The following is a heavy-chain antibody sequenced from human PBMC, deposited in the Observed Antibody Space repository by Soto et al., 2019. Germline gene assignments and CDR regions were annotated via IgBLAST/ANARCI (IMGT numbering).Heavy chain of an antibody. D-gene: IGHD6-19*01. Sequence: ASVKVSCKASGYTFTSYDINWVRQATGQGLEWMGWMNPNSGNTGYAQKFQGRVTMTRNTSISTAYMELSSLRSEDTAVYYCARGRYSSGWYLNYYYGMDGWGQGTTVTVPS. CDR1: GYTFTSYD. CDR2: MNPNSGNT. CDR3: ARGRYSSGWYLNYYYGMDG. V-gene: IGHV1-8*01. J-gene: IGHJ6*02.